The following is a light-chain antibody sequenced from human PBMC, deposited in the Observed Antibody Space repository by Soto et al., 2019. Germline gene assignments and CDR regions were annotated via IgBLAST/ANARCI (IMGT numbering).Light chain of an antibody. V-gene: IGLV2-11*01. CDR3: FSYAGSSWV. CDR1: SSDVGGYNY. CDR2: DVS. J-gene: IGLJ3*02. Sequence: QSALTQPRSVSGSPGQSVTISCTGTSSDVGGYNYVSWYQQHPGKAPKLMIYDVSKRPSGVPDRFSGSKSGKTASLIISGLQAEDEADYYCFSYAGSSWVFGGGTKLTVL.